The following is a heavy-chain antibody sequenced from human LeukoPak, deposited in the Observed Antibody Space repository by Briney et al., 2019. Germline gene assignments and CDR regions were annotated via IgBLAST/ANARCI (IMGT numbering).Heavy chain of an antibody. CDR1: GFTFSSYE. Sequence: PGGSLRLSCAASGFTFSSYEMNWVRQAPGKGLEWVSYISSSGSTIYYADSVKGRFTISRDNAKNSLYLQMNSLRAEDTAVYYCARGIILWFGAGGAFDIWGQGTMVTVSS. D-gene: IGHD3-10*01. V-gene: IGHV3-48*03. J-gene: IGHJ3*02. CDR3: ARGIILWFGAGGAFDI. CDR2: ISSSGSTI.